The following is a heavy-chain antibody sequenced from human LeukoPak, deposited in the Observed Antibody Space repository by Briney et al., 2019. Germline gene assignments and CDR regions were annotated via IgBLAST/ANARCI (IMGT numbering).Heavy chain of an antibody. J-gene: IGHJ5*02. Sequence: PSETLSLTCTVSGASIKSSNYYWGWIRQPPGKGLEWIGDISYSENTYYNPSLRSRVTISVDTSKNQFSLKLSSVTAADTAVYYCARSGDIVIVPDPQFGRGNWFDPWGQGTLVTVSS. CDR2: ISYSENT. CDR1: GASIKSSNYY. V-gene: IGHV4-39*07. D-gene: IGHD2-2*01. CDR3: ARSGDIVIVPDPQFGRGNWFDP.